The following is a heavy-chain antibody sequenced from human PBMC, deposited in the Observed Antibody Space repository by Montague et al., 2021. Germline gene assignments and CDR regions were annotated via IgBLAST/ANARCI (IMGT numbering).Heavy chain of an antibody. Sequence: SRRLSCAASGFPFRSYWMHLFRQAPGKGLVWVSRIKSDGLIAIYADSVKGRLTISRDNAKDTLHLQMNSLRAEDTATYYCARGGLRNYYYYMDVWGKGTTVTVSS. V-gene: IGHV3-74*01. CDR3: ARGGLRNYYYYMDV. D-gene: IGHD3-16*01. CDR1: GFPFRSYW. CDR2: IKSDGLIA. J-gene: IGHJ6*03.